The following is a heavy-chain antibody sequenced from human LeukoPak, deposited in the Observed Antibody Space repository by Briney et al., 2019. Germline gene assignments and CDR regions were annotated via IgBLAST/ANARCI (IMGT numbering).Heavy chain of an antibody. Sequence: LGESLKISCKGSGYSFTSYWIGWVRQMPGKGLDWMGIIYPDDSDTRYSPSFQGQVTISADKSISTAYLQWSSLKASDTAMYYCARHFSSSWNYYYGMDVWGQGTTVTVSS. D-gene: IGHD6-13*01. CDR3: ARHFSSSWNYYYGMDV. V-gene: IGHV5-51*01. CDR1: GYSFTSYW. J-gene: IGHJ6*02. CDR2: IYPDDSDT.